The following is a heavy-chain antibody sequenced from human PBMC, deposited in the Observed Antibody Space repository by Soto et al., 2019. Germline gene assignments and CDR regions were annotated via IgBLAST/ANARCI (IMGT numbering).Heavy chain of an antibody. CDR2: ITHSGST. J-gene: IGHJ3*02. V-gene: IGHV4-34*01. CDR1: GASFSGYS. D-gene: IGHD2-8*01. CDR3: ARVSRGVLRVYGIRGDAFDI. Sequence: SETLSLTCAAYGASFSGYSWSWNRQPPGKRLESIGEITHSGSTNYNPSLKSRVTISVDTSKNQFSLKLSSVTAPDTAVYHGARVSRGVLRVYGIRGDAFDIWGQGTMVTVSS.